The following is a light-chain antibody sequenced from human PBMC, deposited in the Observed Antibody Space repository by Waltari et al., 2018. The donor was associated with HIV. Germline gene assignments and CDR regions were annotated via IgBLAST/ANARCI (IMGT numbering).Light chain of an antibody. V-gene: IGLV1-44*01. CDR1: TSNIGRNT. CDR2: GKN. J-gene: IGLJ2*01. Sequence: QSVLTQPPSAYGTPEQRVTISCSGTTSNIGRNTVSWFQQFPGTAPKVLIYGKNQRPSGVPDRFSGSKSGTSASLAISGLQSEDEADYYCASWDDSLNGPVFGGGTKLTVV. CDR3: ASWDDSLNGPV.